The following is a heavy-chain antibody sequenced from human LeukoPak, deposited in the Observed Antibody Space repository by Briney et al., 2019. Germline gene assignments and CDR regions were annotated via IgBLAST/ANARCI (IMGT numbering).Heavy chain of an antibody. V-gene: IGHV4-59*08. J-gene: IGHJ4*02. CDR1: GGSISSYY. CDR3: ARFSHYYDSSGHAAFDY. D-gene: IGHD3-22*01. CDR2: IYYSGST. Sequence: PSETLSLTCTVSGGSISSYYWSWIRQPPGKGLEWIGYIYYSGSTNYNPSLKRRVTISVDTSKNQFSLKLSSVTAADTAVYYCARFSHYYDSSGHAAFDYWGQGTLVTVSS.